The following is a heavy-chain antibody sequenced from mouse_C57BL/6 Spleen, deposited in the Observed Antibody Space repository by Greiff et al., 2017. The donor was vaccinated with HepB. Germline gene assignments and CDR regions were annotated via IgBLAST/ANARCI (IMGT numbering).Heavy chain of an antibody. Sequence: VKLVESGAELARPGASVKLSCKASGYTFTSYGISWVKQRTGQGLEWIGEIYPRSGNTYYNEKFKGKATLTADKSSSTAYMELRSLTSEDSAVYFCARSGYGNYGYFDVWGTGTTVTVSS. D-gene: IGHD2-10*02. CDR3: ARSGYGNYGYFDV. J-gene: IGHJ1*03. CDR1: GYTFTSYG. V-gene: IGHV1-81*01. CDR2: IYPRSGNT.